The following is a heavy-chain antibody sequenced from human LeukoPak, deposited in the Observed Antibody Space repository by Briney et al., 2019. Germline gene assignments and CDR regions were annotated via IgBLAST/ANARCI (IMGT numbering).Heavy chain of an antibody. J-gene: IGHJ3*02. CDR2: IYYSGST. CDR1: GGSISSYY. Sequence: SETLSLTCTVSGGSISSYYWSWIRQPPGKGLEWIGYIYYSGSTNYNPSLKSRVTISVDTSKNQFSLKLSSVTAADTAVYYCARAEYSSSWTVWNDAFDIWGQGTMVTVSS. D-gene: IGHD6-13*01. CDR3: ARAEYSSSWTVWNDAFDI. V-gene: IGHV4-59*01.